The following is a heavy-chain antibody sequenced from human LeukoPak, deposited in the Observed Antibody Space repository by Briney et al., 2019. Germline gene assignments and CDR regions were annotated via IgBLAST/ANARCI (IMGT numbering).Heavy chain of an antibody. CDR3: ARVPNWNSVNWFDP. Sequence: GGSLRLSCAASGFTFSSYDMNWVGQAPGKGLELVSSISSTSSYIYYADSVKGRCTISRDNAKNSLYLQVNSLRAGATAVYYCARVPNWNSVNWFDPWGQGNLVTVSS. V-gene: IGHV3-21*01. CDR2: ISSTSSYI. J-gene: IGHJ5*02. D-gene: IGHD1-7*01. CDR1: GFTFSSYD.